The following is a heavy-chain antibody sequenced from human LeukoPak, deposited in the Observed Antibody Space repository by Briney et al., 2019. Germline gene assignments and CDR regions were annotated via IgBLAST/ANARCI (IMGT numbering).Heavy chain of an antibody. D-gene: IGHD3-22*01. CDR1: GLTFTKAW. V-gene: IGHV3-15*01. J-gene: IGHJ3*02. CDR2: IKSNTDGGTT. Sequence: GGSLRLSCAASGLTFTKAWMTLVRQAPGEGLEWVGRIKSNTDGGTTDYAAPVKGRFTISRDDSKNTLYLQMNSLKTEDTAVYYCTTNPYDRSGYHIWGQGTMVTVSS. CDR3: TTNPYDRSGYHI.